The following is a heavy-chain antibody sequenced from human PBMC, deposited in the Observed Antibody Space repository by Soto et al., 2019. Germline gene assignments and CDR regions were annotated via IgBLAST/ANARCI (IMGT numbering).Heavy chain of an antibody. CDR3: ASSITMVRGVTVY. Sequence: SETLSLTCAVSGGSISSSNWWSWVRQPPGKGLEWIGEIYHSGSTNYNPSLKSRVTISVDKSKNQFSLKLSSVTAADTAVYYCASSITMVRGVTVYWGQGTLVTVSS. D-gene: IGHD3-10*01. CDR1: GGSISSSNW. V-gene: IGHV4-4*02. CDR2: IYHSGST. J-gene: IGHJ4*02.